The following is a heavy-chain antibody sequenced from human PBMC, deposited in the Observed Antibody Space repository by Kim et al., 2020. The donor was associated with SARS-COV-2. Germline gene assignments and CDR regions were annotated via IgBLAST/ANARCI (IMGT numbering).Heavy chain of an antibody. Sequence: ASVKVSCKASGYTFTSYYMHWVRQAPGQGLEWMGIINPSGGSTSYAQKFQGRVTMTRDTSTSTVYMELSSLRSEDTAVYYCARDDTGYTIFGVAAPYYYSGMDVWGQGTTVTVSS. V-gene: IGHV1-46*01. CDR1: GYTFTSYY. CDR3: ARDDTGYTIFGVAAPYYYSGMDV. J-gene: IGHJ6*02. CDR2: INPSGGST. D-gene: IGHD3-3*01.